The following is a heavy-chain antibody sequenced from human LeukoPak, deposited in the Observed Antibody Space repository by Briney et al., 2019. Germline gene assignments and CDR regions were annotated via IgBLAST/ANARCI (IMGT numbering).Heavy chain of an antibody. Sequence: GSLRLSCAASGFTFSNAWMSWVRQAPGKGLEWVGRIKSKTDGGTTDYAAPVKGRFTISRDDSKNTLYLQMNSLKTEDTAVCYCTTDRGYYDSSGYPPPDYWGQGTLVTVSS. V-gene: IGHV3-15*01. CDR1: GFTFSNAW. CDR3: TTDRGYYDSSGYPPPDY. J-gene: IGHJ4*02. D-gene: IGHD3-22*01. CDR2: IKSKTDGGTT.